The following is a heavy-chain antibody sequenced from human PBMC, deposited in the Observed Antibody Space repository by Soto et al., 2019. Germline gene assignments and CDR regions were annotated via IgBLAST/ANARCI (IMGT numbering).Heavy chain of an antibody. CDR3: ARDPKTSGGQHWEFNDFDS. CDR1: GFSFSISP. D-gene: IGHD1-1*01. V-gene: IGHV3-30-3*01. CDR2: ISYDGTNK. J-gene: IGHJ5*01. Sequence: GGSLRLSCAASGFSFSISPMHWVRQAPGKGPEWVALISYDGTNKFYADSVKGRFTISRDNSKSTLYLQVDSLGPEDAAVYYCARDPKTSGGQHWEFNDFDSWGQGTLVTVSS.